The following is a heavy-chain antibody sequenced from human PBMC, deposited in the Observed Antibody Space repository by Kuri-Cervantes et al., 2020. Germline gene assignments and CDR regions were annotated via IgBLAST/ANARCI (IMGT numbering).Heavy chain of an antibody. CDR1: GYTFTGYY. Sequence: ASVKVSCKASGYTFTGYYMHWVRQAPGEGLEWMGWINPNSGGTNYAQKFQGRVTMTRDTSISTAYMELSRLRSDDAAVYYCARNPLLLRYFVWSINGWSDPWGQGTLVTVSS. CDR3: ARNPLLLRYFVWSINGWSDP. D-gene: IGHD3-9*01. J-gene: IGHJ5*02. V-gene: IGHV1-2*02. CDR2: INPNSGGT.